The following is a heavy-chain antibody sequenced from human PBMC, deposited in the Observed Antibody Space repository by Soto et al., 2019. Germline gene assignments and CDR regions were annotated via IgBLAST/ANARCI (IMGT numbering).Heavy chain of an antibody. CDR3: ARGRLSLTGYYYYYYGMDV. D-gene: IGHD3-9*01. V-gene: IGHV4-34*01. CDR1: GGSLTGNY. CDR2: INHSGST. Sequence: SETLSLTWAVYGGSLTGNYWSWIRQPPGKGLEWIGEINHSGSTNYKPSLKSRVTISVDTSKNQFSLKLSSVTAADTAMYYCARGRLSLTGYYYYYYGMDVWGQGTTVTVSS. J-gene: IGHJ6*02.